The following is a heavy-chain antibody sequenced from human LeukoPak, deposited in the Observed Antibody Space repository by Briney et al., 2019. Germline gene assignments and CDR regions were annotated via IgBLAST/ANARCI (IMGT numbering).Heavy chain of an antibody. J-gene: IGHJ4*02. CDR1: GGSISSGDFY. CDR3: ARRRRSSGDYGY. V-gene: IGHV4-30-4*08. Sequence: SETLSLTCTVSGGSISSGDFYWSWVRQPPGNCLEWSGYIYYSGSTNYNPSLKSRVTISVDTSKNQFSLKLSYVPAGDTAVYYCARRRRSSGDYGYWGQGTLVTVSS. CDR2: IYYSGST. D-gene: IGHD4-17*01.